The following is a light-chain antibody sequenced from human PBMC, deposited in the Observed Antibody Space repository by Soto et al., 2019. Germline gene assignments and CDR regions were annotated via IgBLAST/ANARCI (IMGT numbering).Light chain of an antibody. CDR2: AAS. CDR3: QQSYSTPMYT. CDR1: QSIGRW. V-gene: IGKV1-39*01. J-gene: IGKJ2*01. Sequence: DIQMTQSPSTLSAFVGDRVTITCRASQSIGRWLAWYQQKPGKAPKLLIYAASSLQSGVPSRFSGSGSGTDFTLTISSLQPEDFATYYCQQSYSTPMYTFGQGTKLEIK.